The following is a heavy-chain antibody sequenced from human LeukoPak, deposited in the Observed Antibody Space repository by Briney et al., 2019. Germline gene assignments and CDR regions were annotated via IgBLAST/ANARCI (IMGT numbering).Heavy chain of an antibody. D-gene: IGHD3-10*01. Sequence: GGSLRHSCAASGFTFSKFPMGWVRQAPGKGLEWVSAISGSGGSTYYADSVKGRFTISRDNSKNTLYLQMNSLRAEDTAVYYCARVKAGYYYYMDVWGKGTTVTVSS. V-gene: IGHV3-23*01. CDR2: ISGSGGST. CDR1: GFTFSKFP. J-gene: IGHJ6*03. CDR3: ARVKAGYYYYMDV.